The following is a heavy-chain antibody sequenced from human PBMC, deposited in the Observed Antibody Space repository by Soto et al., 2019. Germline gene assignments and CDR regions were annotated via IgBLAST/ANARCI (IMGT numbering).Heavy chain of an antibody. CDR2: ISGSGGST. CDR1: GFSFSSYA. Sequence: VGALRLSCAASGFSFSSYAMSWVRPAPGKGLEWVSAISGSGGSTYYADSVKGRFTISRDNSKNTLYLQMNSLRAEDTAVYYCVKDHIVVVPAAMGYNWFDPWGQGTLVTVSS. J-gene: IGHJ5*02. V-gene: IGHV3-23*01. D-gene: IGHD2-2*01. CDR3: VKDHIVVVPAAMGYNWFDP.